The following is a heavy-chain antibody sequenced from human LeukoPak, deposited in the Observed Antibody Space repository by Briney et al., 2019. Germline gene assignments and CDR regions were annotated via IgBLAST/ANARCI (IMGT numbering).Heavy chain of an antibody. Sequence: GRSLRLSCAASGLTFSTYGMHWVRQAPGKGLEWGAVIWYDGSNKNYPDSVKGRFTISRDNSKNTLYLQMNSLRAEDTAVYYCAKDYYGSAGLYYYYYYGMDVWGQGTAVTVSS. J-gene: IGHJ6*02. CDR2: IWYDGSNK. V-gene: IGHV3-33*06. CDR1: GLTFSTYG. D-gene: IGHD3-10*01. CDR3: AKDYYGSAGLYYYYYYGMDV.